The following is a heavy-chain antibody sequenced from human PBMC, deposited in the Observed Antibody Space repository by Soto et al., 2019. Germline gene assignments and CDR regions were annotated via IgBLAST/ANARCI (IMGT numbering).Heavy chain of an antibody. J-gene: IGHJ5*01. CDR2: ISSSGSTI. CDR3: ATNLRGWLVPRLDS. V-gene: IGHV3-48*02. D-gene: IGHD6-19*01. Sequence: EVQLVESGGGLVQPGGSLRLSCAASGFTFSIDSMNWVRQAPGKGLEWVSYISSSGSTIYYADSVRGRFTISRDNAKNSVYLQMNGLRDEDTAVYYCATNLRGWLVPRLDSWGQGTLVTVSS. CDR1: GFTFSIDS.